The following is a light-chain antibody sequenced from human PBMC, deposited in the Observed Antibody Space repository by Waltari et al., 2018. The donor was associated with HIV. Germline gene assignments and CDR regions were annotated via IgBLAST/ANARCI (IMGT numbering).Light chain of an antibody. V-gene: IGLV3-10*01. CDR3: YSTDSSGNHPWV. CDR1: ALAKKY. J-gene: IGLJ3*02. Sequence: SYELTQPPSVSVSPGQTARITCSGDALAKKYAYWYQQKSGQAPVLVIYEDSKRPSGIPERFSGSSSGTVATLTISGAQVEDEADDYCYSTDSSGNHPWVFGGGTKLTVL. CDR2: EDS.